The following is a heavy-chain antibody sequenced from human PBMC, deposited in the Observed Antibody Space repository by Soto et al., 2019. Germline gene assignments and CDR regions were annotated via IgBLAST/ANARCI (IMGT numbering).Heavy chain of an antibody. CDR3: ARDRCTNGVCYAPSDY. J-gene: IGHJ4*02. CDR1: GFTFSTYA. CDR2: ISSNGRST. V-gene: IGHV3-64*01. Sequence: PGGSLRLSCATSGFTFSTYAMHWVRQAPGKGLDFVSAISSNGRSTYYANSVKGRFTISRDNSKNTLYLQMDSLRAEDMAVYYCARDRCTNGVCYAPSDYWGQGTLVTVSS. D-gene: IGHD2-8*01.